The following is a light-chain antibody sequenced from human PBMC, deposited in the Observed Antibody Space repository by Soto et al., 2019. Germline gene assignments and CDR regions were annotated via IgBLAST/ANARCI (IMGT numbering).Light chain of an antibody. V-gene: IGKV1-33*01. J-gene: IGKJ2*01. CDR2: DVS. CDR3: QQYDNLPYT. CDR1: QDTRKY. Sequence: DIQMTQSPSSLSASVGDRVTITCQASQDTRKYLNWYQQKPGKAPKLLIYDVSNLATGVPSRFSGSGSGTDLTFTISSLQPEDIATYYCQQYDNLPYTSGQGTKLEI.